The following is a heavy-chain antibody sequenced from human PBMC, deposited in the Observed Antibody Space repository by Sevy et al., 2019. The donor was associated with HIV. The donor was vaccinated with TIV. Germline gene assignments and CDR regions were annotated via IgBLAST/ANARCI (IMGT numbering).Heavy chain of an antibody. J-gene: IGHJ4*02. CDR3: ATLLGTGTEENDY. D-gene: IGHD1-1*01. V-gene: IGHV1-24*01. Sequence: ASVKVSCKVSGYTLTELSMHWVRQAPGKGLEWMGGFDPEDGETIYPQKFQGRVTMTEDTSTDTAYMELSSLRSEDTAVYYCATLLGTGTEENDYWGQGTLVTVSS. CDR2: FDPEDGET. CDR1: GYTLTELS.